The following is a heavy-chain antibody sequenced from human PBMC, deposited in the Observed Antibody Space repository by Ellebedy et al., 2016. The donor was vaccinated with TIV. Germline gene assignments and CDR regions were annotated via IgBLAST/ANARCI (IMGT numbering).Heavy chain of an antibody. CDR1: QFTFSPFSSYS. CDR3: ARGGGNFDF. J-gene: IGHJ4*02. V-gene: IGHV3-21*01. CDR2: ITSGSTNI. D-gene: IGHD3-16*01. Sequence: GESLKISCAASQFTFSPFSSYSMNWVRQAPGKGPEWVASITSGSTNINYADSVRGRFTISRDNAKNSLYLQMDSLRVEDTAVYYGARGGGNFDFWGQGTLVTVSS.